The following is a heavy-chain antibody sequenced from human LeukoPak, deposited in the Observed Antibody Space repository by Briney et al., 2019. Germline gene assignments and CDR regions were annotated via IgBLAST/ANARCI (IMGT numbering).Heavy chain of an antibody. D-gene: IGHD2-2*01. J-gene: IGHJ4*02. CDR1: GFTFTKYW. Sequence: GGSLRLSCAASGFTFTKYWMTWVRQAPGKGLEWVANIKRDGSEKFYVDSVKGRFTISRDNAKNSLDLQINSLGAEDTAVYYCARGLDCRSTSCYLDNWGQGTLVTVSS. V-gene: IGHV3-7*01. CDR2: IKRDGSEK. CDR3: ARGLDCRSTSCYLDN.